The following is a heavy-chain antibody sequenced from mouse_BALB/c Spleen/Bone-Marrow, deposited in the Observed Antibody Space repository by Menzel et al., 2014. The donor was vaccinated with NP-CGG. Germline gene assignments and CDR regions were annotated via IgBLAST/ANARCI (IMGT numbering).Heavy chain of an antibody. CDR3: TRSNGNWFAY. D-gene: IGHD2-1*01. CDR1: GYTFTSYY. J-gene: IGHJ3*01. CDR2: INPSNGGT. V-gene: IGHV1S81*02. Sequence: QVQLQQFGAELVKPGASVKLSCKASGYTFTSYYMYWVKQRPGQGLEWIGEINPSNGGTNFNEKFKNKATLTVDKSSSTAYVQLSSLIFEDSAVYYCTRSNGNWFAYWGQRTLVTVSA.